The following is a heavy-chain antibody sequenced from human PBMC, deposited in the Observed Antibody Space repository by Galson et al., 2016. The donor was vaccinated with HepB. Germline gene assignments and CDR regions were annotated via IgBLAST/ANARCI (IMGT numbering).Heavy chain of an antibody. CDR1: TFTFGTYA. J-gene: IGHJ5*02. V-gene: IGHV3-23*01. Sequence: SLRLSCAASTFTFGTYAMSWVRQAPGKGLEWVSLLSPSGATTHYADSVKGRFTVSRDISKTTLYLQMNSLRAEDTAVYYCAKEVGTVHPSNWFDPWGQGTPVTVSS. CDR3: AKEVGTVHPSNWFDP. D-gene: IGHD1-26*01. CDR2: LSPSGATT.